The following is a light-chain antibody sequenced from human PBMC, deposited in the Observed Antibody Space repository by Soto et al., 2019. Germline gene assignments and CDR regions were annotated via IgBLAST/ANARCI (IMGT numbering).Light chain of an antibody. CDR2: GAF. V-gene: IGKV3-20*01. CDR3: QQHETLIN. J-gene: IGKJ5*01. Sequence: ELVLTQSPGTLSLSRGGVATVCRRTSQSLSSSYFAWYQHKPGQGPRLLIYGAFTRATGIPDRFSGSGSGTDFTLTISSLEPEDFAVYYCQQHETLINFGQGTRLEI. CDR1: QSLSSSY.